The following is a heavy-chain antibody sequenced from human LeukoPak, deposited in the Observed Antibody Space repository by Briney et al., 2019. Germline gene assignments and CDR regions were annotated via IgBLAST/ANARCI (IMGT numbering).Heavy chain of an antibody. CDR1: GFTFGSFG. D-gene: IGHD6-13*01. CDR2: LSAGGGTT. Sequence: GGSLRLSCVASGFTFGSFGLSWVLQAPGMGLEWVSGLSAGGGTTYYADSVKGRFSISRDNSKHTLFLQMNSLRAEDTAVYYCAKDRQQLANFDYWGQGTLVTVSS. J-gene: IGHJ4*02. V-gene: IGHV3-23*01. CDR3: AKDRQQLANFDY.